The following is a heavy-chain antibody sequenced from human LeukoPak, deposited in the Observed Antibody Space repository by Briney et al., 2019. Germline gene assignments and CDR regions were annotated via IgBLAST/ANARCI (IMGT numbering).Heavy chain of an antibody. Sequence: GGSLRLSCAASGFTFSSYAMSWVRQAPGKGLEWVSAISGSGGSTYYADSVKGRFTISRDNSKNTLYLRMNSLRAEDTAVYYCAKGGGWSPAVLFDYWGQGTLVTVSS. V-gene: IGHV3-23*01. CDR1: GFTFSSYA. J-gene: IGHJ4*02. D-gene: IGHD6-19*01. CDR3: AKGGGWSPAVLFDY. CDR2: ISGSGGST.